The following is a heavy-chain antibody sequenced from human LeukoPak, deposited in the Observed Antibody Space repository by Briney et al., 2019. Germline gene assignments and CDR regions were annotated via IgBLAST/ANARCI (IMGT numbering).Heavy chain of an antibody. CDR3: ARSNYDFWSGYSSDAFDI. D-gene: IGHD3-3*01. J-gene: IGHJ3*02. CDR1: VYTFTSYY. Sequence: GASVKVSCKASVYTFTSYYMHWVRQAPGQGLEWMGIINPSGGSTTYAQKFQGRVTMTRDTSTSTVYMELSSLRSEDTAVYYCARSNYDFWSGYSSDAFDIWGQGTMVTVSS. V-gene: IGHV1-46*01. CDR2: INPSGGST.